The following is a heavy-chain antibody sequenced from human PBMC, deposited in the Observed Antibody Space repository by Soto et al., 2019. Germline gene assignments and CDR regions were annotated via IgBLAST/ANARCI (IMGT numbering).Heavy chain of an antibody. CDR1: GYTFTSYD. Sequence: ASVKVSCKASGYTFTSYDINWVRQATGQGLEWMGWMNPNSGNTGYAQKFQGRVTMTRNTSISTAYMELSSPRSEDTAVYYCARGRGNIVATHYYYYMDVWGKGTTVTVSS. J-gene: IGHJ6*03. CDR3: ARGRGNIVATHYYYYMDV. CDR2: MNPNSGNT. D-gene: IGHD5-12*01. V-gene: IGHV1-8*01.